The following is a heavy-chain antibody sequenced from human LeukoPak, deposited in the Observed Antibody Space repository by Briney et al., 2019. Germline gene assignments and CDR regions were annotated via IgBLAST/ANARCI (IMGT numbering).Heavy chain of an antibody. CDR2: IYSCGST. CDR3: ARDPGDYYFDY. V-gene: IGHV3-66*01. J-gene: IGHJ4*02. CDR1: GFTLIQNH. Sequence: GGSLTLSCASSGFTLIQNHMNGVRQAPGKGLEWVSVIYSCGSTYYADSVKGRFTISRDNSKNTLYLQMNSLKVEDTAVYYCARDPGDYYFDYWGQGTLVTVSS. D-gene: IGHD4-17*01.